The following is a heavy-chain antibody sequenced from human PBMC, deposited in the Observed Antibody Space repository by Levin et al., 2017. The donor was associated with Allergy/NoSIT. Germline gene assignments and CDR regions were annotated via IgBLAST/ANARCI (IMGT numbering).Heavy chain of an antibody. V-gene: IGHV1-69*02. J-gene: IGHJ4*02. D-gene: IGHD4-23*01. CDR1: GGTFSSYT. CDR3: ARRANYGGNLSPFDY. Sequence: SVKVSCKASGGTFSSYTISWVRQAPGQGLEWMGRIIPILGIANYAQKFQGRVTITADKSTSTAYMELSSLRSEDTAVYYCARRANYGGNLSPFDYWGQGTLVTVSS. CDR2: IIPILGIA.